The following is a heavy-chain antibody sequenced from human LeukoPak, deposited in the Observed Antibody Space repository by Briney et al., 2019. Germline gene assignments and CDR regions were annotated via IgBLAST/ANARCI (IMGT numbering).Heavy chain of an antibody. CDR1: GGSISSGSYY. V-gene: IGHV4-61*02. Sequence: SETPSLTCTVSGGSISSGSYYWSWIRQPAGKGLEWIGRIYTSGSTNYNPSLKSRVTISVDTSKNQFSLKLSSVTAADTAVYYCARDPGPNYYDSSGYYYDIWGQGTLVTVSS. J-gene: IGHJ4*02. CDR2: IYTSGST. D-gene: IGHD3-22*01. CDR3: ARDPGPNYYDSSGYYYDI.